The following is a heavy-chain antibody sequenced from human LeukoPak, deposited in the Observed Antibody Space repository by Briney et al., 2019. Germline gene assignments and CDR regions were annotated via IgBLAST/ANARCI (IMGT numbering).Heavy chain of an antibody. J-gene: IGHJ4*02. CDR3: ARIHRYCSGGACYVLDN. Sequence: PSETLSLTCVVSGGSVSGYYWGWIRQPPGRGLEWIGYVYYSGSTNYNPSSKSRITISVDTSRNQFSLQLSSVTAADTAVYYCARIHRYCSGGACYVLDNWGQGTLVAASS. CDR1: GGSVSGYY. D-gene: IGHD2-15*01. V-gene: IGHV4-59*02. CDR2: VYYSGST.